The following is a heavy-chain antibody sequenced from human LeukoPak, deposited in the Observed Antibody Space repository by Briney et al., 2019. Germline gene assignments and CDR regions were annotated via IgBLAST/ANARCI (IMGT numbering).Heavy chain of an antibody. CDR3: ARVRGSYRVDY. CDR2: VSSTSRYM. Sequence: GGSLRLSCVTSGFTFSTYTMIWVRQAPGKGLEWVSCVSSTSRYMYYADSVKGRFTISRDNAKNSLYLQMNSLRVEDTAVYYCARVRGSYRVDYWGQGALVTVSS. J-gene: IGHJ4*02. V-gene: IGHV3-21*01. CDR1: GFTFSTYT. D-gene: IGHD1-26*01.